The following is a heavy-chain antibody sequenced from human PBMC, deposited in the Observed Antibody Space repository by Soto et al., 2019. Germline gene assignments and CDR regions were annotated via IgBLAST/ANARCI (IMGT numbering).Heavy chain of an antibody. CDR3: AKAYFVWSSEQPYYFDY. CDR1: GFTFSNYA. Sequence: GGSLRLSCAASGFTFSNYAMTWVRQGPEKGQERVSGISGRGGRTYYAESVKGRFTISRDNSKSTLYLQMNSLRAEDTAVYFCAKAYFVWSSEQPYYFDYWGQGTLVTVSS. V-gene: IGHV3-23*01. D-gene: IGHD3-16*01. J-gene: IGHJ4*02. CDR2: ISGRGGRT.